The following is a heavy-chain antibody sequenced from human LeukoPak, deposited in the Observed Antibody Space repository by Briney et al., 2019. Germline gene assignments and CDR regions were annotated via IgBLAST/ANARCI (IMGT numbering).Heavy chain of an antibody. Sequence: GGSLRLSCAASGFTFSSYAMSWFRQAPGKGLEWVSAISGSGGSTYYADSVKGRFTISRDNSKNTLYLQMNSLRAEDTAVYYCAIDQRHTYYYDSSGYYYVSYWGQGTLVTVSS. CDR3: AIDQRHTYYYDSSGYYYVSY. V-gene: IGHV3-23*01. CDR1: GFTFSSYA. D-gene: IGHD3-22*01. J-gene: IGHJ4*02. CDR2: ISGSGGST.